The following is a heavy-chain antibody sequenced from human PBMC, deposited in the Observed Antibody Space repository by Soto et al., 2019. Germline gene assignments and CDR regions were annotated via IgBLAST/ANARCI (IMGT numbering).Heavy chain of an antibody. V-gene: IGHV1-3*01. CDR3: ARVGGYCSGGSCYPYMDV. D-gene: IGHD2-15*01. CDR2: INAGNGNT. J-gene: IGHJ6*03. Sequence: ASVKVSCKASGYTFTSYAMHWVRQAPGQRLEWMGWINAGNGNTKYSQKFQGRVTITRDTSASTAYMELSSLRSEDTAVYYCARVGGYCSGGSCYPYMDVWGKGTTVTVSS. CDR1: GYTFTSYA.